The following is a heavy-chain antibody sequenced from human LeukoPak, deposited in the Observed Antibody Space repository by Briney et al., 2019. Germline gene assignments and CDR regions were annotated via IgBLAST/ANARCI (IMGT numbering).Heavy chain of an antibody. V-gene: IGHV3-30-3*01. CDR1: GFTFSSYA. Sequence: GGSLRLSCAASGFTFSSYAMHWVRQAPGKGLEWVAVISYDGSNKYYADSVKGRLTISRDNSKNTLYLQMNSLRAEDTAVYYCARAYYYGSGSYYNVGTDAFDIWGQGTMVTVSS. CDR2: ISYDGSNK. CDR3: ARAYYYGSGSYYNVGTDAFDI. J-gene: IGHJ3*02. D-gene: IGHD3-10*01.